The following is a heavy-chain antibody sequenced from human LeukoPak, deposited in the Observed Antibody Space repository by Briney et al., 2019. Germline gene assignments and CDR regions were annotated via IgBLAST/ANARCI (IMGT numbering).Heavy chain of an antibody. CDR1: GGSFSGYY. CDR3: ARRPYLRRYNWFDP. V-gene: IGHV4-34*01. J-gene: IGHJ5*02. Sequence: SETLSLTCAVYGGSFSGYYWSWIRQPPGKGLEWIGEINHSGSTNYNPSLKSRVTISVDTSKNQFSLKLSSVTAADTAVYYCARRPYLRRYNWFDPWGQGTLVTVSS. D-gene: IGHD4-17*01. CDR2: INHSGST.